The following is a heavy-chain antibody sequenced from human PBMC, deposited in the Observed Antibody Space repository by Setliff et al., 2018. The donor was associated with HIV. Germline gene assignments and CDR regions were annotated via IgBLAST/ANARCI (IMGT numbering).Heavy chain of an antibody. Sequence: PGESLKISCKASGFTFTDYWIGWVRQMPGRGLEWMGNIYPGDSETRYSPSFVGQVTFSVDKSVNTAYLQRRSLKASDTAMYYCARGGLYDSGGYYPPPAGRIDSWGPGTLVTVSS. CDR2: IYPGDSET. CDR3: ARGGLYDSGGYYPPPAGRIDS. J-gene: IGHJ4*02. V-gene: IGHV5-51*01. D-gene: IGHD3-22*01. CDR1: GFTFTDYW.